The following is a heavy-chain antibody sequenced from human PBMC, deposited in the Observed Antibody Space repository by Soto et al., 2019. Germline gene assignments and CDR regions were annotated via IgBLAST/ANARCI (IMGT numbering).Heavy chain of an antibody. V-gene: IGHV1-69*13. J-gene: IGHJ6*02. CDR2: IIPIFGTA. CDR3: ARSADYYYGMDV. Sequence: VKVSCQASGGTFSSYAISWVRQAPGQGLEWMGGIIPIFGTANYAQKFQCRVTITADESTSTAYMELSSLRSEDTAVYYCARSADYYYGMDVWGQGTTVTVSS. CDR1: GGTFSSYA.